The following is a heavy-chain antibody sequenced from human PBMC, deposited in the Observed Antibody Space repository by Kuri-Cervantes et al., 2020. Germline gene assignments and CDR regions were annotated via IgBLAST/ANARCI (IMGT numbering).Heavy chain of an antibody. D-gene: IGHD5-24*01. J-gene: IGHJ4*02. CDR2: ISSSGTTI. V-gene: IGHV3-48*01. CDR3: ATLYPQPATTYYFDY. CDR1: GFTFHNYN. Sequence: GESLKISCAASGFTFHNYNMNWVRQAPGKGLEWVSYISSSGTTIYYADSVKGRFTISRDNSKNSLYLQMNSLRAEDTALYYCATLYPQPATTYYFDYWGQGTLVTVSS.